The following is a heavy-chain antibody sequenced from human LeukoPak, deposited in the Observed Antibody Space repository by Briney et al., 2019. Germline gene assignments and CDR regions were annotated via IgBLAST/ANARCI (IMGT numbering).Heavy chain of an antibody. CDR3: ARRYSGYDSKRYFDY. V-gene: IGHV4-38-2*01. J-gene: IGHJ4*02. D-gene: IGHD5-12*01. CDR2: IYHSGST. CDR1: GYSISSGYY. Sequence: SETLSLTCAVSGYSISSGYYWGWIRQPPGKRLEWIGSIYHSGSTYYNPSLKSRVTISVDTSKNQFSLKLSSVTAADTAVYYCARRYSGYDSKRYFDYWGQGTLVTVSS.